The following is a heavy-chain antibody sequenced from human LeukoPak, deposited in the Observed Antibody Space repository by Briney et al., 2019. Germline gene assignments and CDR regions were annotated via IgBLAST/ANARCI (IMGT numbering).Heavy chain of an antibody. Sequence: ASVKVSCKASGYTFTSYDINWVRQATGQGLEWMGWMNPNSGNTGYAQKFQGRVTMTRNTSISTAYMELSSLRPEDTAVYYCARGNVLRYFDWFDYWGQGTLVTVSS. CDR3: ARGNVLRYFDWFDY. D-gene: IGHD3-9*01. V-gene: IGHV1-8*01. CDR1: GYTFTSYD. J-gene: IGHJ4*02. CDR2: MNPNSGNT.